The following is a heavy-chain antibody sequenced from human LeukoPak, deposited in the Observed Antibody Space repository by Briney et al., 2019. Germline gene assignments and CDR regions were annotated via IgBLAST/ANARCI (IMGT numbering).Heavy chain of an antibody. CDR2: ISSSGSTI. D-gene: IGHD6-13*01. CDR3: ARDPLGAAAFYYYGMDV. V-gene: IGHV3-11*01. CDR1: GFTFSDYC. J-gene: IGHJ6*02. Sequence: PGGSLRLSCAASGFTFSDYCMSWIRQAPGKGLEWVSYISSSGSTIYYADSVKGRFTISRDNAKNSLYLQMNSLRAEDTAVYYCARDPLGAAAFYYYGMDVWGQGTTVTVSS.